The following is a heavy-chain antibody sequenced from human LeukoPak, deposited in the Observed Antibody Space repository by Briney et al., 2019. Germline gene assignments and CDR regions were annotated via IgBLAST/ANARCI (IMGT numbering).Heavy chain of an antibody. CDR1: GGSISSYY. J-gene: IGHJ4*02. Sequence: SETLSLTCTVSGGSISSYYWSWVRQPPGKGLEWIGYIYSTGSTNYNPSLKSRVTISVDTSKNQFSLKLSSVTAADTAVYYCARQGQWPPRKGPFDYWGQGTLVTVSS. CDR3: ARQGQWPPRKGPFDY. CDR2: IYSTGST. V-gene: IGHV4-59*08. D-gene: IGHD6-19*01.